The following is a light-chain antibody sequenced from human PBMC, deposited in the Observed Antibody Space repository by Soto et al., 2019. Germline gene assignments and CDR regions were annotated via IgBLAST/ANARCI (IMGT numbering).Light chain of an antibody. Sequence: EIVLMQSPGALSLSPGESATLSCRASQSVSSRYLGWYQQRPGQAPRLLIYGASSRATGIPDRFSGSGSGTDFTLTISRLEPEDFAVYYCHQYDNSPLTFGGGTKVDIK. CDR2: GAS. CDR3: HQYDNSPLT. V-gene: IGKV3-20*01. J-gene: IGKJ4*01. CDR1: QSVSSRY.